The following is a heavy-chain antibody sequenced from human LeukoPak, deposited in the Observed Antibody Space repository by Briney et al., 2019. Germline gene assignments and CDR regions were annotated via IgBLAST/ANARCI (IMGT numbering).Heavy chain of an antibody. V-gene: IGHV3-30*04. J-gene: IGHJ6*02. CDR2: ISYDGSNK. Sequence: GGSLRLSCAASGFTFSSYAMHWVRQAPGKGLEWVAVISYDGSNKYYADSVKGRFTISRDNSKNTLYLQMNSLRAEDTAVYYCARDRRVGGGYSGYVTYYGMDVWGQGTTVTVSS. CDR1: GFTFSSYA. D-gene: IGHD5-12*01. CDR3: ARDRRVGGGYSGYVTYYGMDV.